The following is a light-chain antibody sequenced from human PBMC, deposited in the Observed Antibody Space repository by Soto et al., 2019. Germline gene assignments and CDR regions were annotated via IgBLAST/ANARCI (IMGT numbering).Light chain of an antibody. CDR1: QLISSW. V-gene: IGKV1-12*01. CDR2: GAS. J-gene: IGKJ4*01. CDR3: QQASSFPLT. Sequence: IPMTQSPSSVSASVGDSVTITCRASQLISSWLAWYQVKPGKAPKLLIYGASNRESGVPSRFSGSESGTLFTLTINSLQPEDSATYYCQQASSFPLTFGGGTTVEI.